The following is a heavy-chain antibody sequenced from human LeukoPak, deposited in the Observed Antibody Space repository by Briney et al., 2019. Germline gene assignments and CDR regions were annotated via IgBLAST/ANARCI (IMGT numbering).Heavy chain of an antibody. Sequence: GGPLILSCAASGFTFSSYAMHWVRQAPGKGLEWVAVISYDGSNKYYADSVKGRFTISRHNSKNTLYLQMNSLRVEDTAVYYCAKGAEEGVVITSVYYYYMDVWGTGTTVTISS. CDR2: ISYDGSNK. CDR1: GFTFSSYA. V-gene: IGHV3-30*04. D-gene: IGHD3-22*01. J-gene: IGHJ6*03. CDR3: AKGAEEGVVITSVYYYYMDV.